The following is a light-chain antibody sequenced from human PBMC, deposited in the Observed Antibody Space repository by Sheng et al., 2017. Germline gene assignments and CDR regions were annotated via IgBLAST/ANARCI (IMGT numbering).Light chain of an antibody. CDR2: KAS. J-gene: IGKJ1*01. Sequence: DIQMTQSPSTLSASVGDRVTITYRASQSISSWLAWYQQKPGKAPKILIYKASTLESGVHQGSAAVDLGQNSLSPSAACSLMILQLYYCQDYSNNWTFGQGTKVGNQT. CDR3: QDYSNNWT. V-gene: IGKV1-5*03. CDR1: QSISSW.